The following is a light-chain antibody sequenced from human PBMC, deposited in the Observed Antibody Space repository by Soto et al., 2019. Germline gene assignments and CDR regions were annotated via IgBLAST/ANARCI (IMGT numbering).Light chain of an antibody. CDR2: DAY. Sequence: ELVLTQSPATLSVSPGESATLSCRASQGVGSTLAWYQQKPGRAPRLLIYDAYIRATGIPARFSGAGTGTELTLTVSRLQSDDYAVYYCQHYLTWPLAFGGGTRVDI. CDR1: QGVGST. V-gene: IGKV3-15*01. J-gene: IGKJ4*01. CDR3: QHYLTWPLA.